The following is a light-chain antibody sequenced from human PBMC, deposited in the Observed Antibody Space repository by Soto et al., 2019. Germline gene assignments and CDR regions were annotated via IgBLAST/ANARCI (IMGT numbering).Light chain of an antibody. Sequence: DIVMTQSPLSLPVTPGEPASISCRSSQSLLHSNGYNYLDWYLQKPGQSPQLLIYLGSNRASWVHDSVRGSRSGTDFTLKISRVEAEDVGVYYCMQARHTTATFGQGTKLEIK. CDR1: QSLLHSNGYNY. V-gene: IGKV2-28*01. CDR3: MQARHTTAT. J-gene: IGKJ2*01. CDR2: LGS.